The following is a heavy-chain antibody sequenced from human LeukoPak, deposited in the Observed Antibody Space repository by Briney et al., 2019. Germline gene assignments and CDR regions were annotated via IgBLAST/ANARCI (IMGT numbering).Heavy chain of an antibody. J-gene: IGHJ4*02. CDR2: FDPEDGET. Sequence: ASVKVSCKVSGYTLTELSMHWVRQAPGKGLEWMGGFDPEDGETIYAQKFQGRVTMTEDTSTDTAYMELSSLRSEDTAVYYCATDPLDYGDYVGDYWGQGILVTVSS. V-gene: IGHV1-24*01. CDR3: ATDPLDYGDYVGDY. D-gene: IGHD4-17*01. CDR1: GYTLTELS.